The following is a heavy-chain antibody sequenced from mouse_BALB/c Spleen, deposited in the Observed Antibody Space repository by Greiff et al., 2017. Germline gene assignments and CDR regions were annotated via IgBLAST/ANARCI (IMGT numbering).Heavy chain of an antibody. D-gene: IGHD1-1*01. CDR3: AREGPLRYAMDY. J-gene: IGHJ4*01. Sequence: DVQLVESGGGLVKPGGSLKLSCAASGFTFSSYAMSWVRQTPEKRLEWVASISSGGSTYYPDSVKGRFTISRDNARNILYLQMSSLRSEDTAMYYCAREGPLRYAMDYWGQGTSVTVSS. V-gene: IGHV5-6-5*01. CDR2: ISSGGST. CDR1: GFTFSSYA.